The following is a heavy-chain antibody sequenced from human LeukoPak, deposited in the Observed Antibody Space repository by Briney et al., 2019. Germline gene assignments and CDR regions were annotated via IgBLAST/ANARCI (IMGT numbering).Heavy chain of an antibody. J-gene: IGHJ4*02. V-gene: IGHV3-48*03. CDR2: IGASGSPI. CDR1: GFAFSSFV. Sequence: PGGSLRLSCAASGFAFSSFVMTWVRQPPGKGLEWIANIGASGSPIFYADSVKGRFTVSRDNAESSLYLHMNSLRVEDTAVYYCARMGDAPQGWGLGALVAVSS. CDR3: ARMGDAPQG. D-gene: IGHD2-21*01.